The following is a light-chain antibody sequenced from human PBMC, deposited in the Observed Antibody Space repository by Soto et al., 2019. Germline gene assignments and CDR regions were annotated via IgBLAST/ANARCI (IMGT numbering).Light chain of an antibody. CDR2: LGS. V-gene: IGKV2-28*01. Sequence: IVMTQSPLSLPVSPGEPAAISFRSSQSLLHSNGYNYLDWYLQKPGQSPHLLIYLGSNRASGVPDRFSGSGSGTDFTLKISRVEAEDVGVYYCMQALQTPPTFGQGTRLEIK. CDR1: QSLLHSNGYNY. J-gene: IGKJ5*01. CDR3: MQALQTPPT.